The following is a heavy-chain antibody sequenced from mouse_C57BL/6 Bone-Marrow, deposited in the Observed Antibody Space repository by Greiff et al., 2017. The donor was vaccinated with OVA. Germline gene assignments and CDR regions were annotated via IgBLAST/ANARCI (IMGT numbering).Heavy chain of an antibody. J-gene: IGHJ3*01. Sequence: VKLMESGAELARPGASVKLSCKASGYTFTSYGISWVKQRTGQGLEWIGEIYPRSGNTYYNEKFKGKATLTADKSSSTAYMELRSLTSEDSAVYFCARELITTVVGGAYWGQGTLVTVSA. CDR3: ARELITTVVGGAY. V-gene: IGHV1-81*01. D-gene: IGHD1-1*01. CDR2: IYPRSGNT. CDR1: GYTFTSYG.